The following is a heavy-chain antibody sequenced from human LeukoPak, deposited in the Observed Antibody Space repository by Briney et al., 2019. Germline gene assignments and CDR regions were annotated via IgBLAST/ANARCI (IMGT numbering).Heavy chain of an antibody. J-gene: IGHJ4*02. Sequence: GGSLRLSCAASGFAFSAYAMTWVRQAPGKGLEWVSTISRSSNNTYYADSVKGRFTISRDNSRTTLSLQMNSLRGDDTAVYYCAKGPLYCSGTSCYSVDYWGQGTLVTVSS. CDR3: AKGPLYCSGTSCYSVDY. D-gene: IGHD2-15*01. CDR1: GFAFSAYA. CDR2: ISRSSNNT. V-gene: IGHV3-23*01.